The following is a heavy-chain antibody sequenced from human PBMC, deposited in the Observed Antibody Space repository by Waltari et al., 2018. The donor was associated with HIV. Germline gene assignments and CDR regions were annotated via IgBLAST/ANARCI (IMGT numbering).Heavy chain of an antibody. CDR2: INAGNGNR. D-gene: IGHD1-1*01. Sequence: QVQLVQSGAEVKKPGASVKVSCKASGYTFASYALHWVRQAPGQRLEWMGWINAGNGNRRYSQKVQGRVTFTRDTSASTAYMELSSLRSEDTAVYYCARGVVGKRYGWYFDLWGRDTLVTVSS. CDR3: ARGVVGKRYGWYFDL. CDR1: GYTFASYA. V-gene: IGHV1-3*01. J-gene: IGHJ2*01.